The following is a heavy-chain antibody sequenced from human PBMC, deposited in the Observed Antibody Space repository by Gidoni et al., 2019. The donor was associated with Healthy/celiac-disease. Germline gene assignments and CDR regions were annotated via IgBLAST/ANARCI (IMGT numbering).Heavy chain of an antibody. Sequence: QLQLQESGPGLVKPSETLSLTCTVSGGSISSSSYYWGWIRQPPGKGLEWIGSIYYSGSTYYTPSLKSRVTISVDTSKNQFSLKLSSVTAADTAVYYCARDRIPAAKRGGFGYWGQGTLVTVSS. D-gene: IGHD2-2*01. J-gene: IGHJ4*02. V-gene: IGHV4-39*01. CDR3: ARDRIPAAKRGGFGY. CDR2: IYYSGST. CDR1: GGSISSSSYY.